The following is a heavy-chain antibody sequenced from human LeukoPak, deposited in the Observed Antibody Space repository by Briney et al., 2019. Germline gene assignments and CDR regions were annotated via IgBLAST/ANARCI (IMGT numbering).Heavy chain of an antibody. CDR3: AGSRYSGKYSHYLDY. Sequence: GGSLRLSCAASGFTLRNYIMNWVRQAPGKGLEWVSSISSRSGYIYYADSVKGRFTISRDNAKNSLYLQMDSLRAEDMAVYYCAGSRYSGKYSHYLDYWGQGTLVTVSS. J-gene: IGHJ4*02. CDR1: GFTLRNYI. CDR2: ISSRSGYI. V-gene: IGHV3-21*01. D-gene: IGHD1-26*01.